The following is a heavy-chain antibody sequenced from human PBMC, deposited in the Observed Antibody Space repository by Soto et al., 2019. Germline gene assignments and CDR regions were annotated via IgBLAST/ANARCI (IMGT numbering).Heavy chain of an antibody. D-gene: IGHD2-21*02. J-gene: IGHJ4*02. Sequence: SETLSLTXAVSGYSISSGYYWGWIRQPPGKGLEWIGSIYHSGSTYYNPSLKSRVTISVDTSKNQFSLKLSSVTAADTAVYYCARACGGDCYSAGNYFDYWGQGTLVTVS. V-gene: IGHV4-38-2*01. CDR3: ARACGGDCYSAGNYFDY. CDR1: GYSISSGYY. CDR2: IYHSGST.